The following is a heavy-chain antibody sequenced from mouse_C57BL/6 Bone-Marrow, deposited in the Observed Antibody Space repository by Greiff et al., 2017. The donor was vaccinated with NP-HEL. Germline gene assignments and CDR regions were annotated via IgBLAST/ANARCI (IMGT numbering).Heavy chain of an antibody. V-gene: IGHV14-4*01. CDR3: TTGGSSPYAMDY. D-gene: IGHD1-1*01. CDR1: GFNIKDDY. Sequence: VQLKESGAELVRPGASVKLSCTVSGFNIKDDYMHWVKPRPEQGLEWIGWIDPENGDTEYASKFQGKATITADTSSNTAYLQLSSLTSEDTAVYYCTTGGSSPYAMDYWGQGTSVTVSS. J-gene: IGHJ4*01. CDR2: IDPENGDT.